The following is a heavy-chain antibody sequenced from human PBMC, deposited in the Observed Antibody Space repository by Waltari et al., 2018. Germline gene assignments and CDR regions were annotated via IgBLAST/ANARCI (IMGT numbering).Heavy chain of an antibody. J-gene: IGHJ4*02. CDR1: GDSMSNNW. Sequence: QLQESGPGLVKPSGTRSLICAVSGDSMSNNWWSWVRQSPGKGLEWIGQVLGSGRTNYNPSFASRVTISLDTSTYQFALKMTSATAADTALYYCARDRGRGLYLDTWGQGTLVTVSP. V-gene: IGHV4-4*02. CDR3: ARDRGRGLYLDT. D-gene: IGHD2-15*01. CDR2: VLGSGRT.